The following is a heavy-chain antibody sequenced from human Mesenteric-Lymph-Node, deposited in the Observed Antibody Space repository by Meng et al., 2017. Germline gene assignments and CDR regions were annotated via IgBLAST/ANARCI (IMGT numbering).Heavy chain of an antibody. CDR1: GFTFSSYG. D-gene: IGHD2-15*01. V-gene: IGHV3-33*01. CDR3: ARDLGGGTYTSGWFDP. Sequence: GGSLRLSCAASGFTFSSYGMHWVRQAPGKGLEWVAVIWYDGSNKYYADSVKGRFTISRDNSKNTLYLQMNSLRAEDTAVYYCARDLGGGTYTSGWFDPWGQGTLVTVSS. J-gene: IGHJ5*02. CDR2: IWYDGSNK.